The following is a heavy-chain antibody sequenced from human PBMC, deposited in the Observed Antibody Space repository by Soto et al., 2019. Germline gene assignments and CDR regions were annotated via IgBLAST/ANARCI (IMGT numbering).Heavy chain of an antibody. CDR3: ARTTVTPYYFDY. D-gene: IGHD4-17*01. CDR1: GGSISSSSYY. J-gene: IGHJ4*02. CDR2: IYYSGST. Sequence: PSETLSLTCPVSGGSISSSSYYWGWIRQPPGEGLEWIGSIYYSGSTYYNPSLKSRVTISVDTSKNQFSLKLSSVTAADTAVYYCARTTVTPYYFDYWGQGTPVTVS. V-gene: IGHV4-39*01.